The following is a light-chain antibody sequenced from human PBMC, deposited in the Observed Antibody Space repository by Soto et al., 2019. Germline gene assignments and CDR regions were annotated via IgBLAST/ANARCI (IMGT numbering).Light chain of an antibody. CDR2: DAS. CDR1: QSVTSS. Sequence: EIVLTQSPATLSLPPGERATLSCRASQSVTSSLACYQQKPGQAPRLLIYDASNRATGIPARFSGSGSGTDFTLTISSLEPEDFAVYYCQQRSNWMITFGQGTRLEIK. V-gene: IGKV3-11*01. J-gene: IGKJ5*01. CDR3: QQRSNWMIT.